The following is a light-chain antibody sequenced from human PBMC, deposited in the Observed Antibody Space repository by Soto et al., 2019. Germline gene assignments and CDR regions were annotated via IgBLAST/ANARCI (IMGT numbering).Light chain of an antibody. CDR3: QQSNYWPPIT. CDR2: GAS. CDR1: QSVSSSY. J-gene: IGKJ5*01. Sequence: EIVLTQSPGTLSLSPGERATLSCRASQSVSSSYLAWYQQKPGQAPRLLIYGASSRATGIPARFSASGSGTEFTLTISSLQSEDFAVYYCQQSNYWPPITFGQGTRLEIK. V-gene: IGKV3D-15*01.